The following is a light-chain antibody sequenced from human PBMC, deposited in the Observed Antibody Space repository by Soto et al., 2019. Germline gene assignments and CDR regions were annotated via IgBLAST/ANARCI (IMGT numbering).Light chain of an antibody. V-gene: IGLV2-14*03. J-gene: IGLJ2*01. CDR1: SNNY. CDR3: SSYANSRTI. CDR2: DVT. Sequence: QSVLTQPASVSGSPGQSITISCTGTSNNYVSWYQQHPGKAPKLMIYDVTNRPSGVSDRFSGSKSGNTASLSISGLQAEDEADYFCSSYANSRTIFGGGTKVTVL.